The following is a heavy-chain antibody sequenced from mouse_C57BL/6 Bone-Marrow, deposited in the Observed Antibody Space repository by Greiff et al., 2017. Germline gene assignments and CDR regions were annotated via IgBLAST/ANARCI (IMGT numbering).Heavy chain of an antibody. CDR2: IHPNSGST. V-gene: IGHV1-64*01. CDR1: GYTFTSYW. CDR3: ARERLRRYYAMDY. Sequence: QVQLQQPGAELVKPGASVKLSCKASGYTFTSYWMHWVKQRPGQGLEWIGMIHPNSGSTNYNEKFKSKATLTIDKSSSTAYMQLSSLTSEDSAVYYCARERLRRYYAMDYWGQGTSVTVSP. D-gene: IGHD2-4*01. J-gene: IGHJ4*01.